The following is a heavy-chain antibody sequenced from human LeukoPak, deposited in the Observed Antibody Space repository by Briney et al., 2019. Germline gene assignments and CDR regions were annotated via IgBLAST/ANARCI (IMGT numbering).Heavy chain of an antibody. CDR3: ARVRCSSTSCRTYDY. J-gene: IGHJ4*02. Sequence: ASVRVSCKASGYTFTSYDINWVRQATGQGLEWMGWMNPNSGNTGYAQKFQGRVTITRNTSISTAYMELSSLRSEDTAVYYCARVRCSSTSCRTYDYWGQGTLVTVSS. D-gene: IGHD2-2*01. CDR1: GYTFTSYD. V-gene: IGHV1-8*01. CDR2: MNPNSGNT.